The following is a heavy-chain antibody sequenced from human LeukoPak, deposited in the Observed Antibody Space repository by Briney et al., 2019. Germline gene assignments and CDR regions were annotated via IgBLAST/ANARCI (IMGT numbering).Heavy chain of an antibody. Sequence: PSETLSLTCTVSGGSISGYYWSWIRQPPGEGLEWIGYIYFSWTTKYNPSLKSRVTISVDTSKNQFSLKLNSVTAADTAVYYCATRKQLWFDYWGQGALVTVSS. CDR2: IYFSWTT. V-gene: IGHV4-59*01. J-gene: IGHJ5*01. D-gene: IGHD1-1*01. CDR1: GGSISGYY. CDR3: ATRKQLWFDY.